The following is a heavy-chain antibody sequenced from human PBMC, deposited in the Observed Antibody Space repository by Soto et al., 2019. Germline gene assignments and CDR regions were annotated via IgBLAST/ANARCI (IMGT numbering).Heavy chain of an antibody. Sequence: EVQLVESGGALVQPGGSLRLFCAASGFTFSSNWMSWVRQAPGKGPEWVANIKHDGSEKYYVDSVKGRFTISRDNARNSLYLQMNSLRVEDTAVYYCAKDLGWNTFDYWGQGTLVTVSS. V-gene: IGHV3-7*01. J-gene: IGHJ4*02. CDR1: GFTFSSNW. CDR2: IKHDGSEK. D-gene: IGHD1-1*01. CDR3: AKDLGWNTFDY.